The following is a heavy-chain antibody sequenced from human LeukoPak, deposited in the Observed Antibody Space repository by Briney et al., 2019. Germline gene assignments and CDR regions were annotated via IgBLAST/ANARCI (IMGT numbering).Heavy chain of an antibody. Sequence: SQTLSLTCTVSGGSISSGGYYWSWIRQHPGKGLEWIGYIYYSGSTYYNPSLKSRVTISVDTSKNQFSLKLSSVTAADTAVCYCARDQVAAEWLYYGMDVWGQGTTVTVSS. J-gene: IGHJ6*02. CDR2: IYYSGST. D-gene: IGHD6-13*01. CDR1: GGSISSGGYY. CDR3: ARDQVAAEWLYYGMDV. V-gene: IGHV4-31*03.